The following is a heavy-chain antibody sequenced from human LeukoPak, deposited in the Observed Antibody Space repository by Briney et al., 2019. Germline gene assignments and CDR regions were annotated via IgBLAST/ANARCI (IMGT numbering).Heavy chain of an antibody. CDR1: GFTFSSYS. Sequence: GESLRLSCAASGFTFSSYSMNWVRQAPGKGLEWVSYISSASNTIYYADSVKGRFTISRDNAKNSLYLQMNSLRAEDTAMYYCARDGWFGDYNWFDPWGQETLVTVSS. J-gene: IGHJ5*02. CDR2: ISSASNTI. D-gene: IGHD3-10*01. CDR3: ARDGWFGDYNWFDP. V-gene: IGHV3-48*01.